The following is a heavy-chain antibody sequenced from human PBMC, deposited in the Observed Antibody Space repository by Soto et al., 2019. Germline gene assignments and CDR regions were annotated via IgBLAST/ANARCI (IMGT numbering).Heavy chain of an antibody. D-gene: IGHD2-2*01. V-gene: IGHV1-18*01. J-gene: IGHJ4*02. Sequence: QVQLVQSGGEVEKPGASVRVSCEASGYTESNFGISWGRQAPGQGTEWMGWINPYNDDTRYAQNLQGRVTMTTDTSTRIVNMELRSLRSDDTAVYYCAREYCDCTRCYGADYWGQGTLVTVSS. CDR2: INPYNDDT. CDR3: AREYCDCTRCYGADY. CDR1: GYTESNFG.